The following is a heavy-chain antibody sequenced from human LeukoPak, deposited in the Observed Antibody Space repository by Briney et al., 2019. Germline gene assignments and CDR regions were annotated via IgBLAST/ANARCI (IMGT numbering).Heavy chain of an antibody. Sequence: ASVKVSCKASGYTFTSYAMHWVRQAPGQRLEWMGWINAGNGNTKYSQKFQGRVTITRDTSASTAYMELSSLRSEDTAVYYCARAIVVVPAAMNYWGQGTLVTASS. CDR2: INAGNGNT. CDR3: ARAIVVVPAAMNY. V-gene: IGHV1-3*01. D-gene: IGHD2-2*01. J-gene: IGHJ4*02. CDR1: GYTFTSYA.